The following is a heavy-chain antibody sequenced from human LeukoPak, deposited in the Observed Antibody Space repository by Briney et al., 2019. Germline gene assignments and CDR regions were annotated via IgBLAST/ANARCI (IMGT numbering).Heavy chain of an antibody. D-gene: IGHD3-9*01. V-gene: IGHV1-2*02. Sequence: ASVKVSCKASGYTFTGYYMHWVRQAPGQGLEWMGWINPNSGGTNYAQKFQGGVTMTRDTSISTAYMELSRLRSDDTAVYYCARDANRLRYFDWLLPDYWGQGTLVTVSS. J-gene: IGHJ4*02. CDR1: GYTFTGYY. CDR3: ARDANRLRYFDWLLPDY. CDR2: INPNSGGT.